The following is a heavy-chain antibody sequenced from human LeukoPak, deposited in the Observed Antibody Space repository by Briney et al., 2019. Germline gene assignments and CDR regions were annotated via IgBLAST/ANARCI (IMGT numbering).Heavy chain of an antibody. V-gene: IGHV3-7*03. CDR1: GFTFSRHW. CDR3: AKETSYCSGGSCYPDY. D-gene: IGHD2-15*01. Sequence: GGSLRLSCAAPGFTFSRHWMSWVRQAPGKGLEWVANINQDGSEKHYVDSVKGRFTISRDNGKNSLYLQMNSLRAEDTAVYYCAKETSYCSGGSCYPDYWGQGTLVTVSS. J-gene: IGHJ4*02. CDR2: INQDGSEK.